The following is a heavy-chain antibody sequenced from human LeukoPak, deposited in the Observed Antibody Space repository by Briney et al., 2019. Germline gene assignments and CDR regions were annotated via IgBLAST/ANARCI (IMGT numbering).Heavy chain of an antibody. J-gene: IGHJ4*02. CDR3: AKGYYVGATPGYFDY. CDR1: GFTFDDYA. CDR2: ISGSGGST. V-gene: IGHV3-23*01. D-gene: IGHD1-26*01. Sequence: PGRSLRLSCAASGFTFDDYAMSWVRQAPGKGLEWVSAISGSGGSTYYADSVKGRFTISRDNSKNTLYLQMNSLRAEDTAVYYCAKGYYVGATPGYFDYWGQGTLVTVSS.